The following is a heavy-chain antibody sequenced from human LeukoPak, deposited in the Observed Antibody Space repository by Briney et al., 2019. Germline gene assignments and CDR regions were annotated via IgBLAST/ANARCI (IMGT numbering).Heavy chain of an antibody. Sequence: GGSLRLSCAASGFTFSSYWMNWVRQAPGKGLVWASRIASDGSSTTYADSVKGRFSISRGNAKNTLYLQMNSLRVEDTAVYYCARGRPHGNDYWGQGTLVTVSS. CDR1: GFTFSSYW. CDR2: IASDGSST. V-gene: IGHV3-74*01. J-gene: IGHJ4*02. D-gene: IGHD4-23*01. CDR3: ARGRPHGNDY.